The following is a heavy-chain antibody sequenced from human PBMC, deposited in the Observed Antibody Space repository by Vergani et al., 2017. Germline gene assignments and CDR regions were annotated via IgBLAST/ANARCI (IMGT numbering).Heavy chain of an antibody. CDR2: ISSSSSYI. V-gene: IGHV3-21*01. CDR3: AKHYYDSSGYYMVRYFDL. CDR1: GFTFSSYS. D-gene: IGHD3-22*01. Sequence: EVQLVESGGGLVKPGGSLRLSCAASGFTFSSYSMNWVRQAPGKGLEWVSSISSSSSYIYYADSVKGRFTISRDNAKNSLYLQMNSLRAEDTAVYYCAKHYYDSSGYYMVRYFDLWGRGTLVTVSS. J-gene: IGHJ2*01.